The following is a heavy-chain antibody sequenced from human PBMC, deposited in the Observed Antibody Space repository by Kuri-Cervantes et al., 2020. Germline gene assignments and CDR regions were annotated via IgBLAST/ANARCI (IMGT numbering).Heavy chain of an antibody. V-gene: IGHV3-30-3*01. J-gene: IGHJ4*02. CDR3: AKDLHWEYYFDY. CDR1: GFTFSSYA. CDR2: ISNDGSNK. Sequence: GGSLRLSCAASGFTFSSYAMHWVRQAPGKGLEWVAVISNDGSNKHYADSVKGRFTISRDNSKNTLYLQMNSLRAEDTAVYYCAKDLHWEYYFDYWGQGTLVTVSS. D-gene: IGHD1-26*01.